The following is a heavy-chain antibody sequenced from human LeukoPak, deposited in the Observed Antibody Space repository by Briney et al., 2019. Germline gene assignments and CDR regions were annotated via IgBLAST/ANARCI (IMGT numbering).Heavy chain of an antibody. CDR2: IYTSGST. CDR1: GGSISSYY. CDR3: ARLTYDSSDPYFDY. D-gene: IGHD3-22*01. J-gene: IGHJ4*02. V-gene: IGHV4-4*07. Sequence: PSETLSLTCTVSGGSISSYYWSWIRQPAGKGLEWIGRIYTSGSTNYNPSLKSRVTMSVDTSKNQFSLKLSSVTAADTAVYYCARLTYDSSDPYFDYWGQGTLVTVSS.